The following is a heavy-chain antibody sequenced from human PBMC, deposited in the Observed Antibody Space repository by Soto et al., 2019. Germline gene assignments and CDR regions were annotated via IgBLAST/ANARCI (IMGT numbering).Heavy chain of an antibody. Sequence: QVQLQESGPRLVKPSETLSLTCAVSGDSITSHHWSWVRQSPGKGLECIGWIHYSGNYIYNPSPRGRIRISLDESRSQFSLMLTSVTAADTAVYYCARLPNIGPNPPFDLWGQGILVTVSS. CDR1: GDSITSHH. D-gene: IGHD2-15*01. V-gene: IGHV4-59*08. CDR2: IHYSGNY. J-gene: IGHJ4*02. CDR3: ARLPNIGPNPPFDL.